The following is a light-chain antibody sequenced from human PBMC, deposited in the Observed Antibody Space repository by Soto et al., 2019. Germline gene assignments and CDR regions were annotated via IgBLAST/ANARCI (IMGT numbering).Light chain of an antibody. CDR1: QTISSW. J-gene: IGKJ1*01. V-gene: IGKV1-5*01. Sequence: DIQMTQSPSTLSASVGDRVTITCRAGQTISSWLAWYQVKPGKAPKRLIFAASSLQSGVPSRFSGSGSGTEFTLTISSLQPEDFGTYYCLQHNSYPRTFGQGTKVDIK. CDR3: LQHNSYPRT. CDR2: AAS.